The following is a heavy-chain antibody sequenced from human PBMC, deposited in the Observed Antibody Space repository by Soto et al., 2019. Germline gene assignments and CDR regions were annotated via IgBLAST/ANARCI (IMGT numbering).Heavy chain of an antibody. CDR1: GGSVSSGIYY. CDR3: ARERYSSGLH. Sequence: SETLSLTCTVSGGSVSSGIYYWSWIRQPPGKGLEWIGYIYYSGSTNYNPSLKSRVTISVDTSKNQFSLKLSSVTAADTAVYYCARERYSSGLHWGQGTLVTVSS. J-gene: IGHJ4*02. CDR2: IYYSGST. D-gene: IGHD6-19*01. V-gene: IGHV4-61*01.